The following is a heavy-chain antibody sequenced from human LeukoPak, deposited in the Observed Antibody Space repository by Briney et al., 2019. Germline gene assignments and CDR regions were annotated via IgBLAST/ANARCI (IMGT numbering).Heavy chain of an antibody. J-gene: IGHJ3*02. Sequence: GASVKVSCKVSGYTLTELSMHWVRQAPGKGLEWMGGFGPEGGETIYAQKFQGRVTMTEDTSTDTAYMDLSSLRSEDTAVYYCATEASITIFGVITKRAGAFDIWGQGTKVTVSS. V-gene: IGHV1-24*01. D-gene: IGHD3-3*01. CDR2: FGPEGGET. CDR1: GYTLTELS. CDR3: ATEASITIFGVITKRAGAFDI.